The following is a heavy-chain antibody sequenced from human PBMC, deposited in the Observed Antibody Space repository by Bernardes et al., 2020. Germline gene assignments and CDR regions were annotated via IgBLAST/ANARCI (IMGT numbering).Heavy chain of an antibody. Sequence: SNTLQVTCTFFGGSISSYYWSWMQKRPGKGLEWIEYIYYSGSTNYNPSLKSRVTISVDTSKNQFSLKLSSVTAADTAVYYCARGIAAAGTLPFFDYWGQGTLVTVSS. CDR1: GGSISSYY. CDR3: ARGIAAAGTLPFFDY. V-gene: IGHV4-59*07. CDR2: IYYSGST. J-gene: IGHJ4*02. D-gene: IGHD6-13*01.